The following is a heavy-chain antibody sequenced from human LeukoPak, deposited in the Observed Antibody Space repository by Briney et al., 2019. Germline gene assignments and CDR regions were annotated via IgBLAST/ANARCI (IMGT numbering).Heavy chain of an antibody. CDR3: ARVRGYSSGWYYYYYYMDV. D-gene: IGHD6-19*01. J-gene: IGHJ6*03. V-gene: IGHV1-8*01. CDR1: GYTFTSYD. Sequence: ASVKVSCKASGYTFTSYDINGVLQATGQGLEWMGWMKPNSGNTGYAQKCPGRVTMTRNTSITTAYMELSSLRSEDTAVYYCARVRGYSSGWYYYYYYMDVWGKGTTVTVSS. CDR2: MKPNSGNT.